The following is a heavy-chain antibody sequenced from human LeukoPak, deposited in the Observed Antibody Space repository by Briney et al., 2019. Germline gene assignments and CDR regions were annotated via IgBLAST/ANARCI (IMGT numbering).Heavy chain of an antibody. J-gene: IGHJ6*03. CDR1: GYNFLTFW. Sequence: GESLKISCETSGYNFLTFWIAWVRQMPGKGLERMGVIYPGDSDTRYSPSFQGQVSISVDTSLSTAYLQWRSLRASDTAMYYCARLLDYDSTYYYMDVWRIATSVIVS. CDR3: ARLLDYDSTYYYMDV. CDR2: IYPGDSDT. V-gene: IGHV5-51*01. D-gene: IGHD4-17*01.